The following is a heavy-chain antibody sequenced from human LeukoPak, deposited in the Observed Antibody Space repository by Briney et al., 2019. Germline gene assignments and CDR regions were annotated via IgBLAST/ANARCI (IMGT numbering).Heavy chain of an antibody. CDR2: ILNDGGST. V-gene: IGHV3-74*01. Sequence: HSGGSLGLSCAASGFAFNRYWMHWVRQAPGEGPVWVAHILNDGGSTSYADSVKGRFTISRDDAKNTLSLQMNSLRAEDTAVYHCVRHNYGYDYWGQGTSVTVSS. J-gene: IGHJ4*02. D-gene: IGHD5-18*01. CDR1: GFAFNRYW. CDR3: VRHNYGYDY.